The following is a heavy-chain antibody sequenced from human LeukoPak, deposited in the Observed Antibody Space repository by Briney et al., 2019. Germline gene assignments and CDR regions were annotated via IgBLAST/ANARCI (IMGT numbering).Heavy chain of an antibody. D-gene: IGHD2/OR15-2a*01. J-gene: IGHJ4*02. CDR2: IWYDRSNK. CDR3: AREGPRGNSQFDY. CDR1: GFTFSSYG. V-gene: IGHV3-33*08. Sequence: GGSLRPSCAASGFTFSSYGMHWVRQAPGKGLEWVALIWYDRSNKYYADSVKGRLTISRDNSKNTLYLQMNSLRAEDTAVYYCAREGPRGNSQFDYWGQGTLVTVSS.